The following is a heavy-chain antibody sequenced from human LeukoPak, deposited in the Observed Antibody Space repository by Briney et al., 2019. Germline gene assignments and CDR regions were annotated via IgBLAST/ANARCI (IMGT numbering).Heavy chain of an antibody. Sequence: GGSLRLSCAASGFTFSRYSVSLVRQAPGKGLEWVSCISDSSRHIYYADSVKGRFTISRDNAKSSASLQMNSLRVDDTAVYYCARAYTNGDYLDYWGQGTLVTVSS. CDR3: ARAYTNGDYLDY. D-gene: IGHD4-17*01. CDR2: ISDSSRHI. V-gene: IGHV3-21*01. J-gene: IGHJ4*02. CDR1: GFTFSRYS.